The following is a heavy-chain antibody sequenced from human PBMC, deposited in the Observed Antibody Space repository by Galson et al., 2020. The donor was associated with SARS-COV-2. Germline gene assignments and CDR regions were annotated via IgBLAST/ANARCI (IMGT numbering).Heavy chain of an antibody. J-gene: IGHJ4*02. D-gene: IGHD6-19*01. Sequence: SGPTLVKPTQTLTLTCTFSGFSLSTSGVGVGWIRQPPGKALEWLALIYWDDDKRYSPSLKSRLTITKDTSKNQVVLTMTNMDPVDTATYYCAHRRGIPVAGAYFDYWGQGTLVTVSS. CDR2: IYWDDDK. CDR3: AHRRGIPVAGAYFDY. V-gene: IGHV2-5*02. CDR1: GFSLSTSGVG.